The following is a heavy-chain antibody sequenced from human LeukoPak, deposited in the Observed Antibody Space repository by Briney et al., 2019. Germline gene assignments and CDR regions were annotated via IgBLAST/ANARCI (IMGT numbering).Heavy chain of an antibody. D-gene: IGHD4-17*01. CDR1: GGSISSGGYY. V-gene: IGHV4-31*03. J-gene: IGHJ4*02. CDR3: ARERTYGDYSFDY. Sequence: SETLSLTCTVSGGSISSGGYYWSWIRQHPGKGLERIGYIYYSGSTYYNPSLKSRVTISVDTSKNQFSLKLSSVTAADTAVYYCARERTYGDYSFDYWGQGTLVTVSS. CDR2: IYYSGST.